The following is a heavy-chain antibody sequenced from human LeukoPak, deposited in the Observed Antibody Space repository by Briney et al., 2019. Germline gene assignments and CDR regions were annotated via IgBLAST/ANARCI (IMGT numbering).Heavy chain of an antibody. Sequence: GASVKVSCKASGYTFTSYDINWVRQATGQGLEWMGWTNPNSGNTGYAQKFQGRVTMTRNTSISTAYMELSSLRSEDTAVYYCARDATMIVVVSQKYYYYYGMDVWGQGTTVTVSS. J-gene: IGHJ6*02. CDR1: GYTFTSYD. CDR3: ARDATMIVVVSQKYYYYYGMDV. CDR2: TNPNSGNT. V-gene: IGHV1-8*01. D-gene: IGHD3-22*01.